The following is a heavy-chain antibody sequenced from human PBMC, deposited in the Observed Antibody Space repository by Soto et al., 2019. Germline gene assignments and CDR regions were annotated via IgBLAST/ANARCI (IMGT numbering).Heavy chain of an antibody. J-gene: IGHJ6*03. V-gene: IGHV3-74*01. CDR3: ARAGRGYYYMDV. CDR1: GFTFSNYW. CDR2: IKGDASTT. Sequence: EVQLVESGGGLVQPGGSLRLSCEASGFTFSNYWIHWVRQAPGKGLVWLSRIKGDASTTNYADSVMGRFTISRDNAKNTLYLQMNSLRAEDTAVYYCARAGRGYYYMDVWGKGITVTVSS.